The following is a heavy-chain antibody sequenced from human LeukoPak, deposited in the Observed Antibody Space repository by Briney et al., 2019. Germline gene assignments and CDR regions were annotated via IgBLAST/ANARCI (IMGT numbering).Heavy chain of an antibody. D-gene: IGHD2-2*01. V-gene: IGHV1-69*04. J-gene: IGHJ3*02. CDR1: GGTFSSYA. CDR2: IIPIFGIA. CDR3: ARESSDCSSTSCYLREHAFDI. Sequence: ASVKASCKASGGTFSSYAISWVRQAPGQGLEWMGRIIPIFGIANYAQKFQGRVTITADKSTSTAYMELSSLRSEDTAVYYCARESSDCSSTSCYLREHAFDIWGQGTMVTVSS.